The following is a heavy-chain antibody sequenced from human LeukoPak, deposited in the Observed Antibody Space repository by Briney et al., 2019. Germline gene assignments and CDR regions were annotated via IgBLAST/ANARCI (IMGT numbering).Heavy chain of an antibody. CDR2: ISGSGGST. V-gene: IGHV3-23*01. J-gene: IGHJ4*02. CDR3: AKLDLQQLGKGRYFDY. Sequence: GGSLRLSCAASGFTFSSYAMSWVRQAPGKGLEWVSAISGSGGSTYYADSVKGRFTISRDNSKNTLYLQMNSLRAEDTAVYYCAKLDLQQLGKGRYFDYWGQGTLVTVPS. CDR1: GFTFSSYA. D-gene: IGHD6-13*01.